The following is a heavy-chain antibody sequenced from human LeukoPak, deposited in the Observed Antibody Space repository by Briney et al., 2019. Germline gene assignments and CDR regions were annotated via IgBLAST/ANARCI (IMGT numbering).Heavy chain of an antibody. CDR1: GFTFSSYS. D-gene: IGHD2-8*02. CDR2: ISSSSSLI. J-gene: IGHJ5*02. V-gene: IGHV3-21*01. CDR3: ARGSVSTGTSPRFDP. Sequence: GGSLRLSCAASGFTFSSYSMNWVRQAPGKGLEWVSSISSSSSLIYYADSVKGRFTISRDNAKNSLYLQMSSLRAEDTAVYYCARGSVSTGTSPRFDPWGQGTLVTVSS.